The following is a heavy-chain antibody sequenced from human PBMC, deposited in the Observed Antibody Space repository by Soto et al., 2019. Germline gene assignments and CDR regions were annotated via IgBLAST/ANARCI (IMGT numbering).Heavy chain of an antibody. CDR3: ARVRWLHSNDY. CDR1: GGSFSGYY. Sequence: SETLSLTRAVYGGSFSGYYWSWIRQPPGKGLEWIGEINHSGSTNYNPSLKSRVTISVDTSKNQFSLKLSSVTAADTAVYYCARVRWLHSNDYWGKGTLVTVSS. V-gene: IGHV4-34*01. J-gene: IGHJ4*02. CDR2: INHSGST. D-gene: IGHD5-12*01.